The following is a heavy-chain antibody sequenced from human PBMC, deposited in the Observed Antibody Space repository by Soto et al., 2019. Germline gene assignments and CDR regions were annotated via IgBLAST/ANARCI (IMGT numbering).Heavy chain of an antibody. J-gene: IGHJ4*02. CDR3: ARGRGAAADYFDF. CDR1: GFTFSDYY. V-gene: IGHV3-11*05. Sequence: QVQLVESGGGLVKPGGSLRLSCAVSGFTFSDYYMTWIRQAPGTGLEWVSYISSSTSHTNYAESVKGRFTISRDNAKNSLFLQMNSLRAEDTAVYYCARGRGAAADYFDFWGQGTLVTVSS. D-gene: IGHD6-13*01. CDR2: ISSSTSHT.